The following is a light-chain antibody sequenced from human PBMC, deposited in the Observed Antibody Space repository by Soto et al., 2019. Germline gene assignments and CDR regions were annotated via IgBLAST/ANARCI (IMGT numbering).Light chain of an antibody. J-gene: IGKJ3*01. Sequence: ERVMTQSPATLSVSPGERATLSCRASQSLSSNLAWYQQKPGQALRLLIYGASTRATGIPARFSGSGSGTEFTLTISSLQSEDFAVYYCQQYNGWPPLFGPGTKVDIK. CDR3: QQYNGWPPL. V-gene: IGKV3-15*01. CDR2: GAS. CDR1: QSLSSN.